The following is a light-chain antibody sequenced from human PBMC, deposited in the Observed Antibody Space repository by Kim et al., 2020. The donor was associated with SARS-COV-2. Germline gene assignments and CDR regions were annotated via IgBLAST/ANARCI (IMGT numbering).Light chain of an antibody. V-gene: IGKV2-30*01. CDR3: RQGTHWPYT. CDR2: QVA. Sequence: PASISCKARQSLVYSEGNTYLLWFQQRPAQSPRRLICQVAARDCGVPDRFSGSGSGTDFTLRISGVEDEDVWVYYCRQGTHWPYTLGQGTKLEI. J-gene: IGKJ2*01. CDR1: QSLVYSEGNTY.